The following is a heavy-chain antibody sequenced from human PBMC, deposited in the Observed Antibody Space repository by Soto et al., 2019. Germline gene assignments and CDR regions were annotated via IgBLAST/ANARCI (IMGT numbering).Heavy chain of an antibody. CDR3: ARGSWDDVSGHYYMDV. CDR1: GDSVSSNSAA. D-gene: IGHD1-1*01. J-gene: IGHJ6*03. Sequence: QVQLQQSGPGLVKPSQTLSLTCDISGDSVSSNSAAWNWIRQTPSRGLEWLGRTYYRSKWYSNCAISVKSRVTVNPDTFKNQFSLQLNSVTPEDTAVYYCARGSWDDVSGHYYMDVWGKGTTVTVSS. V-gene: IGHV6-1*01. CDR2: TYYRSKWYS.